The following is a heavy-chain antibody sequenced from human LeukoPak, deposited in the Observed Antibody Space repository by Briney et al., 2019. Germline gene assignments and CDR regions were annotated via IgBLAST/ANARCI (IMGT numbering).Heavy chain of an antibody. CDR2: IKQDGSEK. V-gene: IGHV3-7*03. CDR3: ARDAIVDAFDI. J-gene: IGHJ3*02. D-gene: IGHD1-26*01. CDR1: GFTFSGHW. Sequence: GGSLRLSCATSGFTFSGHWMSWVRQAPGKGLEWVANIKQDGSEKYYVDSVKGRLTISRDNAKNSLYLQMNSLRAEDTAVYYCARDAIVDAFDIWGQGTMVTVSS.